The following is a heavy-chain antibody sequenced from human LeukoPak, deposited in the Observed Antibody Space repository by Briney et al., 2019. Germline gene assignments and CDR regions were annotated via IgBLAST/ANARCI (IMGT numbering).Heavy chain of an antibody. D-gene: IGHD6-19*01. V-gene: IGHV3-48*03. J-gene: IGHJ4*02. Sequence: QTGGSLRLSCAASGFTFSSYEMNWVRQAPGKGLEWVSYISSSGSTIYYADSVKGRFTISRDNAKSSLYLQMNSLRAEDTAVYYCATAVPFDYRGQGTLVTVSS. CDR2: ISSSGSTI. CDR3: ATAVPFDY. CDR1: GFTFSSYE.